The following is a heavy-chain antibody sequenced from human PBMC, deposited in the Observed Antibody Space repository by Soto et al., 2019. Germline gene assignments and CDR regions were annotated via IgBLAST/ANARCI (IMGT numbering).Heavy chain of an antibody. J-gene: IGHJ6*02. D-gene: IGHD2-15*01. CDR2: IYPGDSDT. CDR3: ARTRCLTHGFYYDGMDV. V-gene: IGHV5-51*01. Sequence: PGESLKISCHCAGYSFASYWIGWVRPTPGKDLELRGIIYPGDSDTRSRPSFQGQVTISADQSLRTAYLQWTSLKASETAFYYWARTRCLTHGFYYDGMDVWGQGTTVTVSS. CDR1: GYSFASYW.